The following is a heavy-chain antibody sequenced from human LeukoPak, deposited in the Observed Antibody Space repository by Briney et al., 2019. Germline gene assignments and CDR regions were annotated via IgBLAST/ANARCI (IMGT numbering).Heavy chain of an antibody. D-gene: IGHD3-22*01. V-gene: IGHV4-31*03. CDR2: IHPSGML. J-gene: IGHJ4*02. Sequence: PSETLSLTCTVSGASFNSDDQYWNWIRQSPGQGLEWIGSIHPSGMLYNNPSLESRVNMSRNTSKNQFSLNLNSVTAADTAVYFCSRGLDSRKLGYWGQGILVTVSS. CDR3: SRGLDSRKLGY. CDR1: GASFNSDDQY.